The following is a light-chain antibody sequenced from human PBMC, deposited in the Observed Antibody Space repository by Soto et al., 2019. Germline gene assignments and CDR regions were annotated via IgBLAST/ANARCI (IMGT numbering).Light chain of an antibody. CDR2: EVT. V-gene: IGLV2-14*01. J-gene: IGLJ3*02. CDR1: SSDVGTYNF. CDR3: SSYTTSSTWV. Sequence: QSVLTQPASVSGSPGQSITISCTGSSSDVGTYNFVSWYQQHPGNAPKLLIYEVTNRASGISDRFSGSKSGYTASLTISGLQAEDESDYYCSSYTTSSTWVFGGGTKVTVL.